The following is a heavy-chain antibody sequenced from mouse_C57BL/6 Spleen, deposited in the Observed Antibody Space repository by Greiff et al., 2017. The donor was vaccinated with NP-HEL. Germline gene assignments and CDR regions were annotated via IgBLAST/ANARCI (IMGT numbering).Heavy chain of an antibody. CDR3: ARTFYYGSSYGFAY. V-gene: IGHV5-17*01. D-gene: IGHD1-1*01. Sequence: EVMLVESGGGLVKPGGSLKLSCAASGFTFSDYGMHWVRQAPEKGLEWVAYISSGSSTIYYADTVKGRFTISRDNAKNTLFLQMTSLRSEDTAMYYCARTFYYGSSYGFAYWGQGTLVTVSA. J-gene: IGHJ3*01. CDR2: ISSGSSTI. CDR1: GFTFSDYG.